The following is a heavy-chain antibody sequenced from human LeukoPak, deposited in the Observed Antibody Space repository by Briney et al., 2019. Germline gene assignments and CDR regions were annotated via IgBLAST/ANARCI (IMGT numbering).Heavy chain of an antibody. CDR3: ARPSVLGPNTDY. V-gene: IGHV3-7*01. J-gene: IGHJ4*02. CDR2: IEQDGSEK. D-gene: IGHD4/OR15-4a*01. CDR1: GFIFSNYW. Sequence: GGSLRLSCAASGFIFSNYWMSWVRQTPGKGLEWVATIEQDGSEKYYVDSVKGRFTISRDNAKKSLFLQMNRLRADDTAVYYCARPSVLGPNTDYWGQGTLVTVSS.